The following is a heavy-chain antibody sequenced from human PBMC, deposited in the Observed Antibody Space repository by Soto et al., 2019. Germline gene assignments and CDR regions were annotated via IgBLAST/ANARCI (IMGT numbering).Heavy chain of an antibody. V-gene: IGHV3-23*01. CDR1: GFTFSSYA. CDR3: ATGRSGSYGAIDY. Sequence: EVQLLESGGGLVQPGGSLRLSCAASGFTFSSYAMSWVRQAPGKGLEWVSAISGSGGSTYYADSVKGRFTISRDNFKNTLYLQMNSLRAEDTAVYYCATGRSGSYGAIDYWGQGTLVTVSS. CDR2: ISGSGGST. J-gene: IGHJ4*02. D-gene: IGHD1-26*01.